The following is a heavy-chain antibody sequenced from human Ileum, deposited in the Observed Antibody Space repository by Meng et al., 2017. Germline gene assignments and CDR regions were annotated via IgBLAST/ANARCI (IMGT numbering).Heavy chain of an antibody. Sequence: LQQSAPGVSKPPATLPLHCAISRDRVSGHSGACNWIRQSPSRGLECLGRTYYKSKWYNEYAESVKSRITISPDTSKNQFSLQLNSVTPEDTAVYYCARGWAAAGFDYWGQGTLVTVSS. J-gene: IGHJ4*02. CDR2: TYYKSKWYN. CDR1: RDRVSGHSGA. CDR3: ARGWAAAGFDY. V-gene: IGHV6-1*01. D-gene: IGHD6-13*01.